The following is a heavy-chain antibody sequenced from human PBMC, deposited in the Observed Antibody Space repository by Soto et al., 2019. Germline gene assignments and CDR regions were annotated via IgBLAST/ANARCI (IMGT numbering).Heavy chain of an antibody. CDR2: INAGNGNT. V-gene: IGHV1-3*01. D-gene: IGHD3-10*01. CDR1: GYTFTSYV. CDR3: ARGDTMVRGVILDYFAY. Sequence: QVQLVQSGAEVKKPGASVTVACKASGYTFTSYVMHWVRQAPGQRLEWMGWINAGNGNTKYSQKFQGRVTITRDTSASTAYMELRSLRSEDTAVYYCARGDTMVRGVILDYFAYWGQGTLVTVSS. J-gene: IGHJ4*02.